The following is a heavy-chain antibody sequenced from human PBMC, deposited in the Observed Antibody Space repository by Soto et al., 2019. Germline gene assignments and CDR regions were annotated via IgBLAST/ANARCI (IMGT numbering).Heavy chain of an antibody. CDR2: ISSSSSTI. CDR1: XXXFSSYS. J-gene: IGHJ4*02. Sequence: XXXFSSYSMNWVRQAPGXGLEGVSYISSSSSTIYYADSVKGRXXXXXXXXXXXXXXXXXXLRDEDTAVYYCARSPLYYGGDYWGQGTLVTVXS. CDR3: ARSPLYYGGDY. V-gene: IGHV3-48*01. D-gene: IGHD3-10*01.